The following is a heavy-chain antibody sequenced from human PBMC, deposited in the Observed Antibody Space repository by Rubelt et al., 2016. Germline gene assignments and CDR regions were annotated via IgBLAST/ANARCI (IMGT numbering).Heavy chain of an antibody. V-gene: IGHV1-3*01. Sequence: QLVQSGAEVKKPGASVKVSCKASGYTFTSYAMHWVRQAPGQRLEWMGWINAGNGNTKYSQKFQGRVTITRETSGGTAYMELSSLRSEDTAVYYCARGPRGNNFDYWGQGTLVTVSS. J-gene: IGHJ4*02. CDR1: GYTFTSYA. CDR3: ARGPRGNNFDY. CDR2: INAGNGNT.